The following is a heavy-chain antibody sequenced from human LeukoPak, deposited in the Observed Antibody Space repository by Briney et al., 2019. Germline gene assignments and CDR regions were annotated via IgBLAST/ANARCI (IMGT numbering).Heavy chain of an antibody. CDR3: VNFWSGPDVVY. Sequence: GGSLRLSCAASGFTFSAYWIHWVRQAPGKGLVWVSCINSDGSTSRYADSVKGRFTISRDNAKNTLYLQMNSLRAEDTAVYYCVNFWSGPDVVYWGQGTLVTVSS. CDR1: GFTFSAYW. J-gene: IGHJ1*01. D-gene: IGHD3-3*01. V-gene: IGHV3-74*01. CDR2: INSDGSTS.